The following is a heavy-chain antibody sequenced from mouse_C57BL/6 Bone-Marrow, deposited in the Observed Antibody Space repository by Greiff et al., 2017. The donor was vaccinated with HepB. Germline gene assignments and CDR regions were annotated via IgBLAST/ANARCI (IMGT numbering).Heavy chain of an antibody. CDR1: GFTFSSNA. V-gene: IGHV5-4*01. Sequence: EVQGVESGGGLVKPGGSLKLSCAASGFTFSSNAMSWVRQTPEKRLEWVATISDGGSYTYYPDNVKGRFTISRDNAKNNLYLQMSHLKSEDTAMYYCAREDSNYWYFDVWGTGTTVTVSS. CDR3: AREDSNYWYFDV. CDR2: ISDGGSYT. J-gene: IGHJ1*03. D-gene: IGHD2-5*01.